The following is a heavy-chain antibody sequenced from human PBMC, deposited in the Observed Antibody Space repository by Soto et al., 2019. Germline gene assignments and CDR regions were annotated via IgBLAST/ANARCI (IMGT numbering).Heavy chain of an antibody. CDR2: IYHSGST. Sequence: QLLASGSGLVKPSQTLSLICAVSGGSISSGGYSWSWIRQPPGKGLEWIGYIYHSGSTYYNPSLKSRVTISVDRSKNQFSLKLSSVTAADTAVYYCAREGPNQGNFDYWGQGTLVTVSS. J-gene: IGHJ4*02. D-gene: IGHD2-2*01. V-gene: IGHV4-30-2*01. CDR1: GGSISSGGYS. CDR3: AREGPNQGNFDY.